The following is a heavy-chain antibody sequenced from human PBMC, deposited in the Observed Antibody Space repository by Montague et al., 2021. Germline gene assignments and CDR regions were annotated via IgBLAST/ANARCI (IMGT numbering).Heavy chain of an antibody. J-gene: IGHJ5*02. D-gene: IGHD6-13*01. V-gene: IGHV4-39*07. CDR2: IYYSENS. CDR3: ARVFSSWYVGWFDP. CDR1: GTSITSNIYY. Sequence: SETLSLTCTVYGTSITSNIYYWGWTRQSPGKGLEWIGCIYYSENSFYQPSLRSRITTAVDTSKNQFSLKLSSVTAADTAIYYCARVFSSWYVGWFDPWGQGTLVTVSS.